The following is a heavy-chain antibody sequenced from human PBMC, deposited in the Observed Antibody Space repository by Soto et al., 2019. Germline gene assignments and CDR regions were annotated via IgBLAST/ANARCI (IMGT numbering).Heavy chain of an antibody. Sequence: SVKVSCKASGGTFSSYAISWVRQAPGQGLEWMGGIIPIFGTANYAQKFQGRVTITADESTSTAYMELSSLRSEDTAVYYCARSSTQRYDFWSGYLPSFDPWGQGTLVTVSS. J-gene: IGHJ5*02. V-gene: IGHV1-69*13. CDR2: IIPIFGTA. CDR1: GGTFSSYA. D-gene: IGHD3-3*01. CDR3: ARSSTQRYDFWSGYLPSFDP.